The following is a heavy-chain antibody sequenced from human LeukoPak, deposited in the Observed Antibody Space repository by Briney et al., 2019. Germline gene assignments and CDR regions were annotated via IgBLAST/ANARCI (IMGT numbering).Heavy chain of an antibody. J-gene: IGHJ4*02. CDR1: GFTVSSNY. CDR3: ARGYGSGSPTNFDY. D-gene: IGHD3-10*01. CDR2: IYSGGST. V-gene: IGHV3-66*01. Sequence: PGGSLRLPCAASGFTVSSNYMSWVRQAPGKGLEWVSVIYSGGSTYYADSVKGRITISRDNSKNTLYLQMNSLRVEDTAVYYCARGYGSGSPTNFDYWGQGTLVTVSS.